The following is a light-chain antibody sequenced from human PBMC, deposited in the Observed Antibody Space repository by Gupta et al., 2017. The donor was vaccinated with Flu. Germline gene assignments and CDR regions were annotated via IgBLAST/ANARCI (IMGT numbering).Light chain of an antibody. V-gene: IGKV3-20*01. CDR1: QTVAGSS. Sequence: SPGSLSLSPGERATLSCRASQTVAGSSLAWYQQQPGQAPRLLIYGASSRATGIPDRFSGSGSGTDFTLTISRLEPEDFAVYYCQQYGSSPAYTFGQGTKLEI. CDR2: GAS. J-gene: IGKJ2*01. CDR3: QQYGSSPAYT.